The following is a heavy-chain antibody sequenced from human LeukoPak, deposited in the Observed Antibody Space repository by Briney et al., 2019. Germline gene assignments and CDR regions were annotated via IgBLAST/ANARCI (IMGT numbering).Heavy chain of an antibody. CDR1: GGSISSYY. CDR2: IYATGST. Sequence: SETLSLTCTVSGGSISSYYWGWIRQPAGKGLEWIGRIYATGSTNYNPSFKSRVTMSVDTSKNQFSLRLGSVTAADTAIYYCASYGSGSYYIYWGQGTLVTVSS. CDR3: ASYGSGSYYIY. J-gene: IGHJ4*02. D-gene: IGHD3-10*01. V-gene: IGHV4-4*07.